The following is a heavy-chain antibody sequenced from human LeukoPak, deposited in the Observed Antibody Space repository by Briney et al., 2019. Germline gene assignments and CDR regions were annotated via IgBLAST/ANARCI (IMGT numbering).Heavy chain of an antibody. J-gene: IGHJ4*02. V-gene: IGHV4-31*03. CDR1: GGSISSGGYF. CDR3: ARERGQLVDY. CDR2: MHNSENA. D-gene: IGHD5-18*01. Sequence: ASETLSLTCTVSGGSISSGGYFWSWIRQHPGKGLEWIGYMHNSENADYNPSLKSRVTISVDTSKNQISLKVNSVTAADMAVYYCARERGQLVDYWGQGTLVTVSS.